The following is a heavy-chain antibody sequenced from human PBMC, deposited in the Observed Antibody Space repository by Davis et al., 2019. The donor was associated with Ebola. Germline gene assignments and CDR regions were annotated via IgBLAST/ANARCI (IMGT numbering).Heavy chain of an antibody. V-gene: IGHV1-46*01. CDR2: INPSGGST. D-gene: IGHD1-26*01. Sequence: ASVKVSCKASGYTFTGYYMHWVRQTPGQGLEWMGIINPSGGSTSYAQKFQGRVTMTRDTSTSTVYMELSSLRSEDTAVYYCARVAWERRGAFDIWGQGTMVTVSS. CDR3: ARVAWERRGAFDI. CDR1: GYTFTGYY. J-gene: IGHJ3*02.